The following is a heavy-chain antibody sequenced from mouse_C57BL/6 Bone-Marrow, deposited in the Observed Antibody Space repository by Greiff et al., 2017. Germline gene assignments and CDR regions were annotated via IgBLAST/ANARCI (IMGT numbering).Heavy chain of an antibody. V-gene: IGHV5-9*01. D-gene: IGHD1-1*01. CDR1: GFTFSSYT. CDR2: ISGGGGNT. CDR3: ARQGIITTVVDFDY. Sequence: EVQVVESGGGLVKPGGSLKLSCAASGFTFSSYTMSWVRQTPEKRLEWVATISGGGGNTYYPDSVKGRFTISRDNAKNTLYLQMSSLRSEDTALYYCARQGIITTVVDFDYWGQGTTLTVSS. J-gene: IGHJ2*01.